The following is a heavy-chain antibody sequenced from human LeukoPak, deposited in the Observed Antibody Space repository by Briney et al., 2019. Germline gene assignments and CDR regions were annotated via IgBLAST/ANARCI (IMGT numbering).Heavy chain of an antibody. V-gene: IGHV4-38-2*02. CDR3: ARAPSSYESGNGYPNLGWMDP. D-gene: IGHD5-24*01. CDR2: FHRGRI. Sequence: SETLSLTCKVSGYPIGLDYYWVWIRQAPGRGLQWIGGFHRGRIQYNSALKSRVTISIDSSKNQFSLRMWPVTAADTAFYFCARAPSSYESGNGYPNLGWMDPWGQGALVTVSS. CDR1: GYPIGLDYY. J-gene: IGHJ5*02.